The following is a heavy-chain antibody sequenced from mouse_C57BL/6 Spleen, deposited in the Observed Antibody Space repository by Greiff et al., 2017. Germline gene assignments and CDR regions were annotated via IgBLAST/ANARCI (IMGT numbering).Heavy chain of an antibody. CDR1: GFTFSSYA. D-gene: IGHD1-1*01. CDR2: ISDGGSYT. V-gene: IGHV5-4*01. Sequence: EVHLVESGGGLVKPGGSLKLSCAASGFTFSSYAMSWVRQTPEKRLEWVATISDGGSYTYYPANVKGRFTISRDNAKNNLYLQMSHLKSEDTAMYYCAREDYYGSSWYAMDYWGQGTSVTVSS. CDR3: AREDYYGSSWYAMDY. J-gene: IGHJ4*01.